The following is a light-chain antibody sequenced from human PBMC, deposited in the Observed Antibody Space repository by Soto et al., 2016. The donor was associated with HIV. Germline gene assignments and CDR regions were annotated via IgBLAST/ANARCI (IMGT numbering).Light chain of an antibody. J-gene: IGLJ1*01. Sequence: SYELTQPPSVSVSPGQTASITCSGDRLGNKYVYWYQQRPGRSPGIVMFENNKRPSGIPERFSGSNSGNTATLTISGTQAMDEADYYCQAWDSSAAVFGTGTKVTVL. CDR1: RLGNKY. V-gene: IGLV3-1*01. CDR3: QAWDSSAAV. CDR2: ENN.